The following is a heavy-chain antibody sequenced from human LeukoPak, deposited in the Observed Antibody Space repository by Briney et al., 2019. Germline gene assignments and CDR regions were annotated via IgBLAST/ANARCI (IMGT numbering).Heavy chain of an antibody. Sequence: SQTLSLTCTVSGGSISSGGYYWSWIRQHPGKGLEWIGYIYYSGSTYYNPSLKSRVTISVDTSKNQFSLKLSSVTAADTAVYYCARDRGELELGWFDPWGQGTLVTVSS. D-gene: IGHD1-7*01. V-gene: IGHV4-31*03. J-gene: IGHJ5*02. CDR3: ARDRGELELGWFDP. CDR2: IYYSGST. CDR1: GGSISSGGYY.